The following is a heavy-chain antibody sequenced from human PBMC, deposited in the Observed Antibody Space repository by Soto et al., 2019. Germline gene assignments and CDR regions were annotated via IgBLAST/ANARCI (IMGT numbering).Heavy chain of an antibody. V-gene: IGHV1-46*03. CDR1: GYASTSYY. J-gene: IGHJ5*02. CDR2: INPSGGST. CDR3: ARDKIYGGNSQGFDP. Sequence: ASVKVSCKASGYASTSYYMHWVRQAPGQGLEWMGIINPSGGSTSYAQKFQGRVTMTRDTSTSTVYMELSSLRSEDTAVYYCARDKIYGGNSQGFDPSGQGTLVTVSS. D-gene: IGHD4-17*01.